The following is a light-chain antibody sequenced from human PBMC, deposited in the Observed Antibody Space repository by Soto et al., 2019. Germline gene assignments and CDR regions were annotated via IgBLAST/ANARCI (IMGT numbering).Light chain of an antibody. CDR3: SSYSSSSTLG. Sequence: QSVLTQPASVSGSPGQSITIACTGTSSDVGGYNYVSWFQQHPGKAPKLMISEVSNRPSGVSNRFSASKSGNTASLTISGLQSEDEATYYCSSYSSSSTLGFGTGTKVTVL. CDR2: EVS. V-gene: IGLV2-14*01. J-gene: IGLJ1*01. CDR1: SSDVGGYNY.